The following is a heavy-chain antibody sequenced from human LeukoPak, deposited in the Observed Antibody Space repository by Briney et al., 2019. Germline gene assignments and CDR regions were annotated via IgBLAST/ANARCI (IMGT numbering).Heavy chain of an antibody. J-gene: IGHJ4*02. CDR1: GFTFSSYS. D-gene: IGHD3-22*01. V-gene: IGHV3-21*01. CDR2: ISSSSSYI. CDR3: ARDMEKYYYDSSGYLDY. Sequence: GGSLRLSCAASGFTFSSYSMNWVRQAPGKGLEWVSSISSSSSYIYYADSVKGRFTISRDNAKNSLYLQMNSLRAEDTAVYYCARDMEKYYYDSSGYLDYWGQGTLVTVSS.